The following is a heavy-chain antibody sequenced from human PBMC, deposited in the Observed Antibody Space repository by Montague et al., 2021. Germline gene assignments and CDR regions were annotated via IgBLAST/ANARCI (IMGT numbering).Heavy chain of an antibody. Sequence: SETLFLTCTVSGASITSNIYYWGWIRQSPGKGLEWIGSIYYSGNSFYQPSLKSRITMAVDTSKNQFSLKLSSATAADTAIYYCARVFSSWYVGWFDPWGQGTVVTVSS. V-gene: IGHV4-39*07. CDR1: GASITSNIYY. CDR3: ARVFSSWYVGWFDP. D-gene: IGHD6-13*01. J-gene: IGHJ5*02. CDR2: IYYSGNS.